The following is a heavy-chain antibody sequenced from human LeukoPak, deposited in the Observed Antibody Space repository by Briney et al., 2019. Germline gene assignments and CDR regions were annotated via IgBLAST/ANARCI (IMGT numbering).Heavy chain of an antibody. D-gene: IGHD5-18*01. J-gene: IGHJ4*02. CDR2: ISYDGSNK. V-gene: IGHV3-30*04. Sequence: GGSLRLSCAASGFSFSSYAMHWVRQAPGKGLEWVAVISYDGSNKHYADSVKGRFTISRDNSKNTLYLQVNSLRAEDTAVYYCARDWRGYSYDYVSDYWGQGTLVTVSS. CDR3: ARDWRGYSYDYVSDY. CDR1: GFSFSSYA.